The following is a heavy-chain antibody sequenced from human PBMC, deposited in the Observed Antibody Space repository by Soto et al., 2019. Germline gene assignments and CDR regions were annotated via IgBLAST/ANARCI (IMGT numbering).Heavy chain of an antibody. CDR1: GFTFTSYG. CDR3: AREPNYFDY. J-gene: IGHJ4*02. V-gene: IGHV1-18*01. CDR2: ISAYNGNT. Sequence: ASVKVSCKASGFTFTSYGFSWVRLAPGQGLEWIGWISAYNGNTKYAQKLQGRVTMTTDTSTSTAYMELRSLRSDDTAVYYCAREPNYFDYWGQGTLVTVSS.